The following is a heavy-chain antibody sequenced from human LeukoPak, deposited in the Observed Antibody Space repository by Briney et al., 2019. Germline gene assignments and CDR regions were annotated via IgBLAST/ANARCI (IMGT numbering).Heavy chain of an antibody. CDR1: GGSISSYY. Sequence: PSETLSLTCTVSGGSISSYYWSWIRQPPGKGLEWIGYIYYSGSTNYNPSLKSRVTISVDTSNNRFSLNLRSVTAADTAVYYCARKPPAAVAGFDYWGQGTLVTVSS. CDR2: IYYSGST. D-gene: IGHD6-19*01. V-gene: IGHV4-59*08. CDR3: ARKPPAAVAGFDY. J-gene: IGHJ4*02.